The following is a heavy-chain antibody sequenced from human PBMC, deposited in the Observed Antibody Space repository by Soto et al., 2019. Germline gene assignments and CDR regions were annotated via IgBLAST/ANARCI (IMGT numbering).Heavy chain of an antibody. J-gene: IGHJ4*02. CDR2: IYPGDSDT. CDR1: GYSFTSYW. D-gene: IGHD3-10*01. Sequence: GESLKISCKGSGYSFTSYWIGWVRQMPGKGLEWMGIIYPGDSDTGYSPSFQGQVTISADKSISTAYLQWSSLKASDTAMYYCARAYYYGSGSYYRGPFDYWGQGTLVTVSS. CDR3: ARAYYYGSGSYYRGPFDY. V-gene: IGHV5-51*01.